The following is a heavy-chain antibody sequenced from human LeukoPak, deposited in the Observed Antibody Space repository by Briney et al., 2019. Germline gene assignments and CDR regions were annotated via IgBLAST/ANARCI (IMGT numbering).Heavy chain of an antibody. D-gene: IGHD3/OR15-3a*01. CDR3: ARHGYDVLSGLFDY. Sequence: SETLSLTCTVSGGSISTNNYYWGWIRQHPGKGLEWIASIFYRGNTYYNPSLKSRVTISIDTSKDQFSLKLTSVTAADTAIFYCARHGYDVLSGLFDYWGQGSLVTVSS. V-gene: IGHV4-39*01. CDR2: IFYRGNT. CDR1: GGSISTNNYY. J-gene: IGHJ4*02.